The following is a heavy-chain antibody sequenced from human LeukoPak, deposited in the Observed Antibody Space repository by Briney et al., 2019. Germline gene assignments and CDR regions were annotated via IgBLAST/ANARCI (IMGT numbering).Heavy chain of an antibody. Sequence: TLSLTCTVPGGSISSGSYYWSWIRQPAGKGLEWIGRIYTSGSTNYNPSLKSRVTISVDTSKNQFSLKLSSVTAADTAVYYCARDGWFGELTSWGQGTLVTVSS. CDR2: IYTSGST. J-gene: IGHJ5*02. CDR1: GGSISSGSYY. V-gene: IGHV4-61*02. D-gene: IGHD3-10*01. CDR3: ARDGWFGELTS.